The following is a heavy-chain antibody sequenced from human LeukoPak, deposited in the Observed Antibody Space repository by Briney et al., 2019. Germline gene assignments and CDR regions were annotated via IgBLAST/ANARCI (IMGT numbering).Heavy chain of an antibody. V-gene: IGHV3-74*01. J-gene: IGHJ4*02. D-gene: IGHD3-10*01. CDR1: GFTFSSYG. Sequence: GGSLRLSCAASGFTFSSYGMHWVRQAPGKGLVWVSRINNDGTTTNFADSVKGRFTMSRDNAKNTVYLQMNSLRAEDTAVYYCTRDITLTRGGRSDYWGQGTLVTVSS. CDR3: TRDITLTRGGRSDY. CDR2: INNDGTTT.